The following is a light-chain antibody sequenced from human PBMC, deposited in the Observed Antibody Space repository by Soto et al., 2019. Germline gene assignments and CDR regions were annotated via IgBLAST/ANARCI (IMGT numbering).Light chain of an antibody. CDR2: AAS. V-gene: IGKV1-39*01. Sequence: DIQMTQSPSSLSASVGDRVTITCRASQSISSYLNWYQQKPGKAPKLLIYAASSLQGGVPSRFSGSGSGTDFTLTISSLQREDCASYYCQQSSSTVLTFGWGTKVEIK. J-gene: IGKJ4*01. CDR1: QSISSY. CDR3: QQSSSTVLT.